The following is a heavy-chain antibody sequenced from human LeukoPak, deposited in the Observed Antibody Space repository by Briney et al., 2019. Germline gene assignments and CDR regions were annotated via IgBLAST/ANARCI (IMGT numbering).Heavy chain of an antibody. V-gene: IGHV3-30*18. CDR1: GFTLSSYG. D-gene: IGHD5-18*01. CDR3: AKAGYSYGQRHYFDY. Sequence: GGSLRLSCAASGFTLSSYGMHWVRQAPGKGLEWVAVISYDGSNKYYADSVKGRFTISRDNSKNTLYLQMNSLRAEDTAVYYCAKAGYSYGQRHYFDYWGQGTLVTVSS. CDR2: ISYDGSNK. J-gene: IGHJ4*02.